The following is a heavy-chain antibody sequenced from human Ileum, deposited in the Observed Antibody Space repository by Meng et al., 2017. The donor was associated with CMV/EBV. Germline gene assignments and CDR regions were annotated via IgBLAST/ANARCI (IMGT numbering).Heavy chain of an antibody. J-gene: IGHJ5*02. CDR3: ARGYYDFWSGYP. D-gene: IGHD3-3*01. V-gene: IGHV3-30-3*01. Sequence: GESLKISCAAFGFTFSSYAMHWVRQAPGKGLEWVAVISYDGSNKYYADSVKGRFTISRDNSKNTLYLQMNSLRAEDTAVYYCARGYYDFWSGYPWGQGTLVTVSS. CDR1: GFTFSSYA. CDR2: ISYDGSNK.